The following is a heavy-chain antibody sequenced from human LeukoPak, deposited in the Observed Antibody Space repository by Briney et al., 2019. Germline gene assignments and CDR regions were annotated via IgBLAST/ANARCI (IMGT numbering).Heavy chain of an antibody. CDR1: GFTFDDYG. Sequence: GGSLRLSCAASGFTFDDYGMSWVRQAPGKGLEWVSGINWNGGSTGYADSVKGRFTISRDNAKNSLFLQMNSLRAEDTAVYYCARGPYYYDSSGYFDYWGQGTLVTVSS. V-gene: IGHV3-20*04. CDR3: ARGPYYYDSSGYFDY. J-gene: IGHJ4*02. D-gene: IGHD3-22*01. CDR2: INWNGGST.